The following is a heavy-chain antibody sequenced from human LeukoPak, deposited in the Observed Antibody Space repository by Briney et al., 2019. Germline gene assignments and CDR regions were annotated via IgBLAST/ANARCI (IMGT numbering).Heavy chain of an antibody. CDR1: GFTFSNYW. D-gene: IGHD2-21*02. CDR2: INSDGSST. V-gene: IGHV3-74*01. CDR3: ARDTATGLDV. J-gene: IGHJ6*02. Sequence: GGSLRLSCAASGFTFSNYWMHWVHQAPGKGLVWVSRINSDGSSTNQADSVKGRFTISRDNAKKALYLQMNSLRVEDTAVYFCARDTATGLDVWGQGTTVTVSS.